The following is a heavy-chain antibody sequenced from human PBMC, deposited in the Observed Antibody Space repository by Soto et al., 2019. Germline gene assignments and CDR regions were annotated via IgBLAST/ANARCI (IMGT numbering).Heavy chain of an antibody. Sequence: QVQLEESGGGVVQPGRSLRLSCAASGFTFSSYGMHWVRQAPGKGLECVAVISYDGSNKYYADSVKCRFTISRDNSKNTLYLQMNSLRADDTAVYYCATQFGDYRYYFYYYGMDVWCDGTTVTDSS. CDR2: ISYDGSNK. CDR3: ATQFGDYRYYFYYYGMDV. CDR1: GFTFSSYG. D-gene: IGHD4-17*01. J-gene: IGHJ6*04. V-gene: IGHV3-30*03.